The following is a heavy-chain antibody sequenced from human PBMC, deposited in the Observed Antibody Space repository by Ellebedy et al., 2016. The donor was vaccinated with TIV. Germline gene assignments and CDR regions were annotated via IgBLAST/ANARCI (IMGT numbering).Heavy chain of an antibody. V-gene: IGHV3-48*04. CDR2: ICTGSSTI. Sequence: GESLKISCTVSGFTFSSYTMNWVRQAPGKGLEWVSYICTGSSTIYYTDSVKGRFTISRDNAKNSLYLEMNSLRAEDTAVYYCTRGYGFFEYWGRGTLVTVSS. CDR1: GFTFSSYT. D-gene: IGHD4-17*01. CDR3: TRGYGFFEY. J-gene: IGHJ4*02.